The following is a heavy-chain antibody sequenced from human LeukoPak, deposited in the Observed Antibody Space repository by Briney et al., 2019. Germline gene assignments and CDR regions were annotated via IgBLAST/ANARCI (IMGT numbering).Heavy chain of an antibody. CDR2: SGGDGGST. Sequence: GGSLRLSCAASGFTFGSYDMSWVRQAPGKGLEWVSASGGDGGSTYADSVKGRFTISRDNSKNTLYLQMNSLRDDDTATYYCAKALNYWYFDLWGRGNLVTVSS. J-gene: IGHJ2*01. CDR1: GFTFGSYD. V-gene: IGHV3-23*01. CDR3: AKALNYWYFDL.